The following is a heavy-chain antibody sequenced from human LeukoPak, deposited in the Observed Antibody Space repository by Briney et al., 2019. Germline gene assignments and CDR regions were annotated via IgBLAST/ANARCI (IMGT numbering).Heavy chain of an antibody. CDR1: GGSITNSY. D-gene: IGHD1-1*01. J-gene: IGHJ3*02. V-gene: IGHV4-59*01. CDR3: ARDPLSTNDFDI. CDR2: INYSGST. Sequence: SETLSLTCTVSGGSITNSYWNWIRQSPGKGLEWIGYINYSGSTYYNPSLKSRVTISVDTSKNQFSLKLSSVTAADMAVYFCARDPLSTNDFDIWGQGTMVTVSS.